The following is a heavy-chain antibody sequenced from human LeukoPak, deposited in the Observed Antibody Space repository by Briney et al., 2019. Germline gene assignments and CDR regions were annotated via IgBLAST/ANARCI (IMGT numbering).Heavy chain of an antibody. J-gene: IGHJ5*02. CDR1: GYTFTNYY. D-gene: IGHD2-2*01. CDR2: INPSGGRT. V-gene: IGHV1-46*01. CDR3: ARDSSYCSSTSCYFWFDP. Sequence: ASVKVSCKASGYTFTNYYIHWVRQAPGQGLELVGMINPSGGRTSYAQRFQGRVTVTTDTSTSTVYMQLSSLASEDTAVYYCARDSSYCSSTSCYFWFDPWGQGTLVTVSS.